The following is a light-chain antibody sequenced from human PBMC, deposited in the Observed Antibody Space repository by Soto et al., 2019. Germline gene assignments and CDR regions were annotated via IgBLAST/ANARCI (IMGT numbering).Light chain of an antibody. Sequence: AIRMTQSPSSFSASTGDRVTITCRASQGISSYLDWYQQKPGKAPKLLIYAASTLQSGVPSRFSGSGSGTDFTLTISCLQSEDFATYYCQQYYSYPLTFGGGTKVDI. CDR3: QQYYSYPLT. CDR1: QGISSY. CDR2: AAS. V-gene: IGKV1-8*01. J-gene: IGKJ4*01.